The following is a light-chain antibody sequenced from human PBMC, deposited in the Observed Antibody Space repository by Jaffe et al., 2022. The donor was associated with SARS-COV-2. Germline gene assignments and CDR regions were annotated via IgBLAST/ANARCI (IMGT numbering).Light chain of an antibody. CDR2: DDS. V-gene: IGLV3-21*02. J-gene: IGLJ2*01. CDR1: NIGSKS. CDR3: QVWHSDSDHYVV. Sequence: SYVLTQPPSVSVAPGQTARISCGGDNIGSKSVNWYQQTPGQAPVLVVYDDSDRPSGIPERFSGSNSGNTATLTISRVEAGDEADYFCQVWHSDSDHYVVFGGGTKLAVL.